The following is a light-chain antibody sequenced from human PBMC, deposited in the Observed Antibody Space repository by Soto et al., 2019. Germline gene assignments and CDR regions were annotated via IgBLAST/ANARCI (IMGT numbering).Light chain of an antibody. CDR2: KDT. CDR3: QSSDDTGNYYL. J-gene: IGLJ1*01. CDR1: ELSKQY. Sequence: SYELTQTPSVSVSPGQTARITCSGDELSKQYVYWYQQKPGQAPVSVIYKDTERASGIPERFSASSPGTTVTLTISGVRAEDEADYYCQSSDDTGNYYLFGTGTKVTVL. V-gene: IGLV3-25*02.